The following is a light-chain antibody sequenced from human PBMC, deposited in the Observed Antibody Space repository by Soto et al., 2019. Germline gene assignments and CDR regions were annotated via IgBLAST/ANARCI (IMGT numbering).Light chain of an antibody. CDR1: RLDVGGYNY. J-gene: IGLJ1*01. V-gene: IGLV2-14*03. Sequence: QSVLTQPASVSGSPGQSITISCTGTRLDVGGYNYVSWYQQQPGKAPKLIIYEVTNRPSGVSDRFSGSKSDNTASLTISGLQTEDEADYYCSSYTSDFRRVFGTGTKVTVL. CDR2: EVT. CDR3: SSYTSDFRRV.